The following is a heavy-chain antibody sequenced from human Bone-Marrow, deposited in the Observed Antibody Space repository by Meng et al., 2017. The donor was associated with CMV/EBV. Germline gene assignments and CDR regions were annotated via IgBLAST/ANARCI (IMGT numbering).Heavy chain of an antibody. CDR1: GFTFSSYG. D-gene: IGHD3-16*01. J-gene: IGHJ5*02. V-gene: IGHV3-33*06. CDR3: AKGLEWFDP. CDR2: IWYDGSNK. Sequence: GESLKISCAASGFTFSSYGMHWVRQAPGKGLEWVAVIWYDGSNKYYADSVKGRFTISRDNSKNTLYLQMNSLRAEDTAVYYCAKGLEWFDPRGQGTLVTVSS.